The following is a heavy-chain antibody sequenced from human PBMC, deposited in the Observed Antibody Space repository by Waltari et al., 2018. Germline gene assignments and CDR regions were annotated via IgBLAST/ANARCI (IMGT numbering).Heavy chain of an antibody. CDR3: AKDMPDWNYGALDY. D-gene: IGHD1-7*01. J-gene: IGHJ4*02. V-gene: IGHV3-43D*03. CDR1: GFTFDVSA. CDR2: ISWDGGST. Sequence: EVQLVESGGVVVQPGGSLRLSCAASGFTFDVSALQWVRQAPGKGLEWVSLISWDGGSTYYADSVKGRFTISRDNSKNSLYLQMNSLRAEDTALYYCAKDMPDWNYGALDYWGQGTLVTVSS.